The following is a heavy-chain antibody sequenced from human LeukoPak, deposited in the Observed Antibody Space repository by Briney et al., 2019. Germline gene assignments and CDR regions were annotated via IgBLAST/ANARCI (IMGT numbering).Heavy chain of an antibody. J-gene: IGHJ4*02. D-gene: IGHD3-16*01. Sequence: ASVRVSCKASGYTFTRYGLQWERQAPGQRLELMGWINAGNENTKYSQKFQGRVSITRDTSASTAYMELSSLTSEDTAVYYCARDLYGDYFDYWGQGTLVTVSS. CDR3: ARDLYGDYFDY. CDR2: INAGNENT. V-gene: IGHV1-3*01. CDR1: GYTFTRYG.